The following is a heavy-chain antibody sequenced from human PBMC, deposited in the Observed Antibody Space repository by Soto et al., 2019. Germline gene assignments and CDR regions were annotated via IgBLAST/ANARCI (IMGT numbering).Heavy chain of an antibody. D-gene: IGHD2-15*01. CDR2: ISAYNGNT. V-gene: IGHV1-18*01. J-gene: IGHJ3*02. CDR1: GYTFTSYG. Sequence: ASVKVSFKASGYTFTSYGSSWVRQAPGQRLEWMGWISAYNGNTNYAQKLQGRVTMTTDTSTSTAYMELRSLRSDDTAVYYCARGGAIVVVVAVDDAFDIWGQGTMVTVSS. CDR3: ARGGAIVVVVAVDDAFDI.